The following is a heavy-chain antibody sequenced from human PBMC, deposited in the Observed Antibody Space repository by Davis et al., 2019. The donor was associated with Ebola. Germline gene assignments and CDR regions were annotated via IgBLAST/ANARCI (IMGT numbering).Heavy chain of an antibody. D-gene: IGHD6-13*01. Sequence: PSETLSLTCAVSGGSISSGGYSWSWIRQPPGKGLEWIGEINHSGSTNYNPSLKSRVTISVDTSKNQFSLKLSSVTAADTAVYYCARVGGSSWYGDFDYWGQGTLVTVSS. V-gene: IGHV4-30-2*01. J-gene: IGHJ4*02. CDR1: GGSISSGGYS. CDR3: ARVGGSSWYGDFDY. CDR2: INHSGST.